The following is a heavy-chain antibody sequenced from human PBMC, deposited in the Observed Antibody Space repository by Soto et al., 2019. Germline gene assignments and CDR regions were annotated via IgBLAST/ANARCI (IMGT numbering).Heavy chain of an antibody. CDR3: ATDLVGSAGPYSLAW. V-gene: IGHV1-69*13. Sequence: RASVKVSCKASGGTFSSFAFTWVRQAPGQGLEWMGGVIPLFGPPTYSQNFQGRVTTTAVASTGTVYMELSSLTSDDTALYFFATDLVGSAGPYSLAWWGQGTLVPVSS. CDR2: VIPLFGPP. CDR1: GGTFSSFA. J-gene: IGHJ4*02. D-gene: IGHD2-21*01.